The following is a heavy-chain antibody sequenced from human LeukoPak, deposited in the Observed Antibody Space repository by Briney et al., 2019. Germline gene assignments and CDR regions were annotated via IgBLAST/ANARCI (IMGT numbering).Heavy chain of an antibody. CDR3: TRLPDDY. CDR1: EFTFGDFA. V-gene: IGHV3-49*04. Sequence: GGSLRLSCTAYEFTFGDFAISWVRQAPGKGLEWLGFIRSKDNDGTTDYAASVKGRFIISRDDSKSVAYLEMNDLKIEDTAVYYCTRLPDDYWGQGTLVTVSS. J-gene: IGHJ4*02. D-gene: IGHD2-15*01. CDR2: IRSKDNDGTT.